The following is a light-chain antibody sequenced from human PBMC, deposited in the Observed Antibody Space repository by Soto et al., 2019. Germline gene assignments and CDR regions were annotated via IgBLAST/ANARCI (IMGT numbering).Light chain of an antibody. V-gene: IGKV1-5*01. CDR2: DAS. J-gene: IGKJ3*01. CDR1: QSISSW. CDR3: QQHHSNPFT. Sequence: DIQMTQSPSTLSASVGDRVTITCRASQSISSWLAWYQQKPGKAPKVLIYDASTLQSGVPSRFSGSGSGTEFTLTISSLQPDDFATYYCQQHHSNPFTFGPGTKVDIK.